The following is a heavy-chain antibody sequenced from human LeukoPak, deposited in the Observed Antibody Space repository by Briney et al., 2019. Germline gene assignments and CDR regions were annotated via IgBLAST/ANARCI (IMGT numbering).Heavy chain of an antibody. CDR2: INTTNGNT. CDR1: GYTFNRYG. Sequence: AASVRLSCKASGYTFNRYGISWVRQAPGHGPEWMGWINTTNGNTNYAKTLQARVTITTDTSTRTTYSDLSSLPSDAPALYYSGRWMASPNYFDSWGQGTLVTVSS. J-gene: IGHJ4*02. CDR3: GRWMASPNYFDS. D-gene: IGHD5-24*01. V-gene: IGHV1-18*01.